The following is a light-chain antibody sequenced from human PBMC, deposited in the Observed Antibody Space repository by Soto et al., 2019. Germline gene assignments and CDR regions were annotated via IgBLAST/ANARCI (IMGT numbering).Light chain of an antibody. CDR2: DAS. CDR1: QSSSNK. V-gene: IGKV3-11*01. CDR3: QQRSNWPIT. Sequence: EIVLTQSPDTPSWSPGSPATLSCTGSQSSSNKYLAWYQQKPGQAPRLLIFDASDRPTDIPARFSGSGSGTDFTLTISSLEPEDFAVYYCQQRSNWPITFGQGTRLEIK. J-gene: IGKJ5*01.